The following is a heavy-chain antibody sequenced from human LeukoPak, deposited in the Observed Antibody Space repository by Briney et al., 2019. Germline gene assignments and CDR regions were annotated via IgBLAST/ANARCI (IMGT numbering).Heavy chain of an antibody. CDR3: ATAGEYRFDH. CDR2: MNPDGSTI. Sequence: AGGSLRLSCATPGFTFSSYWMHWVRQDPGKGLVWVSRMNPDGSTINYADSAKGRFTISRDNAKSTLYLQMNNLRLEDTAVYYCATAGEYRFDHWGQGTLVSVSS. D-gene: IGHD3-10*01. J-gene: IGHJ5*02. V-gene: IGHV3-74*01. CDR1: GFTFSSYW.